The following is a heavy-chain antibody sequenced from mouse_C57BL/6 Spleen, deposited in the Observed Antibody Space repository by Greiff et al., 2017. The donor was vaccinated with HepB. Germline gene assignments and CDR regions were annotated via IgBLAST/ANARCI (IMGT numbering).Heavy chain of an antibody. Sequence: VQLQQSGPELVKPGASVKISCKASGYSFTGYYMNWVKQSPEKSLEWIGEINPSTGGTTYNQKFKAKATLTVDKSSSTAYMQLKRLTSEDSAVYYCARDGYYRYAMDYWGQGTSVTVSS. CDR1: GYSFTGYY. J-gene: IGHJ4*01. CDR3: ARDGYYRYAMDY. D-gene: IGHD2-3*01. V-gene: IGHV1-42*01. CDR2: INPSTGGT.